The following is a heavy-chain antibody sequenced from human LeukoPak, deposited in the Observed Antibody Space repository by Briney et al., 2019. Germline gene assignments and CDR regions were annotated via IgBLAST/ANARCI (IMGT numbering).Heavy chain of an antibody. CDR2: IDHTGTT. J-gene: IGHJ6*03. Sequence: SSEPLSLTCSVSDDSITIYYWTWIRQPPGKGLEWIGYIDHTGTTNYNPSLNSRVTISRDTSKNHFSLQLTSVTAADTAVYFCARGRVSSSTWHSTYYCYFYMDVWGKGTTVTVSS. V-gene: IGHV4-59*01. CDR3: ARGRVSSSTWHSTYYCYFYMDV. D-gene: IGHD4-11*01. CDR1: DDSITIYY.